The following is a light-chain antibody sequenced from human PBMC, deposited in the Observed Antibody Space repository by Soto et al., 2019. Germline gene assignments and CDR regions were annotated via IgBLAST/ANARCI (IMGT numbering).Light chain of an antibody. J-gene: IGLJ1*01. CDR2: EVS. CDR3: SSYAGSDSYV. V-gene: IGLV2-8*01. Sequence: QSALTQPPSASGSPGQSVTISCTGASSDVGAYNYVSWYQLHPGQAPKLMIYEVSKRPSGVPDRFSGSKSGNTASLTVSGLQAEDEADYYCSSYAGSDSYVFGTGTQLTVL. CDR1: SSDVGAYNY.